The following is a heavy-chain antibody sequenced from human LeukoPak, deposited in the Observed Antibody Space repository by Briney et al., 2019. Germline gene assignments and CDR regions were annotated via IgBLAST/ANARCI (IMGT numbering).Heavy chain of an antibody. J-gene: IGHJ4*02. Sequence: ASVKVSCKASGYTFTAYYMHWVRQAPGQGLEWMGWTNPNSGDTHYAQKLQGRVTMTRDTSVSAAYMELSRLSYDDTAVYYCARAGVAVGLDYWGQGTVVTVSS. CDR1: GYTFTAYY. CDR3: ARAGVAVGLDY. D-gene: IGHD6-19*01. V-gene: IGHV1-2*02. CDR2: TNPNSGDT.